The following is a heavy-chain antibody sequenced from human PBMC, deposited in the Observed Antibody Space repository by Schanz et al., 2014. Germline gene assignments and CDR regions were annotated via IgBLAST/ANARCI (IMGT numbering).Heavy chain of an antibody. D-gene: IGHD3-3*01. Sequence: QIQLVQSGPEVKKPGATVKVSCKASGYIFINSGISWVRQAPGQGLEWMGWISVYNHNKEYDQKFQGRVTMTTDTSTSTAYMALTGLRSDETAVYYCARDRRFFDRDDLYYFDSWGQGTLVTVSS. CDR2: ISVYNHNK. CDR3: ARDRRFFDRDDLYYFDS. V-gene: IGHV1-18*01. CDR1: GYIFINSG. J-gene: IGHJ4*02.